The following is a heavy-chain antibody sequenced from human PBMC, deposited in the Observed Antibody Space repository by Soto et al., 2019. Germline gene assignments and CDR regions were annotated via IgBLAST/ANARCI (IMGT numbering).Heavy chain of an antibody. V-gene: IGHV3-11*01. J-gene: IGHJ6*03. CDR1: GFTFSDHS. CDR2: IRGSSLST. Sequence: QVQLVEAGGDLVRPGGSLRLSCAASGFTFSDHSMGWIRQAPGKGLEVMASIRGSSLSTFYGNSVKGRFTISRDNAKNSLHLQMNSLRAEDTAVYYCARLLVVSYEDYYYMDVWGKGTTVAVSS. D-gene: IGHD2-15*01. CDR3: ARLLVVSYEDYYYMDV.